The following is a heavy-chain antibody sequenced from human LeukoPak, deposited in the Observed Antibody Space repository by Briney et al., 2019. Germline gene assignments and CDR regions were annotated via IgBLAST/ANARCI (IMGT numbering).Heavy chain of an antibody. Sequence: ASVKVSCKASGGTVSSYAISWVRQAPGQGLEWMGGIIPIFGTANYAQKFQGRVTITADESTSTAYMELSSLRSEDTAVYYCARALGSLGEAFDIWGQGTMVTVSS. CDR3: ARALGSLGEAFDI. CDR1: GGTVSSYA. D-gene: IGHD1-26*01. V-gene: IGHV1-69*13. J-gene: IGHJ3*02. CDR2: IIPIFGTA.